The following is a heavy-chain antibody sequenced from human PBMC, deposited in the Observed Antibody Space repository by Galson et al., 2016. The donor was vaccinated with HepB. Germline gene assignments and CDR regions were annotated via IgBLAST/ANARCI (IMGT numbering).Heavy chain of an antibody. Sequence: SETLSLTCAVSGDSVISNNWWSWVRQPPGKGLEWIGEIHHSGSSNYNPSLKSRVTMSVDKSKNQFSLRLTSVTVADAAVYYCARLSATYYVDNWGQGTLVTGSS. CDR1: GDSVISNNW. V-gene: IGHV4-4*02. CDR2: IHHSGSS. CDR3: ARLSATYYVDN. J-gene: IGHJ4*02.